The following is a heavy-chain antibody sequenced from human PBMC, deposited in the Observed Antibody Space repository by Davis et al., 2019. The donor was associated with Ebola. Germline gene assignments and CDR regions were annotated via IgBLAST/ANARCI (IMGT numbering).Heavy chain of an antibody. J-gene: IGHJ4*02. D-gene: IGHD3-3*01. V-gene: IGHV1-3*01. Sequence: AASVKVSCKASGYTFTSYAMHWVRQAPGQRLEWMGWINAGNGNTIYSQKFQGRVTITADESTSTAYMELSSLRSDDTAVYYCARDGHYDSYDYWGQGTLVTVSS. CDR3: ARDGHYDSYDY. CDR2: INAGNGNT. CDR1: GYTFTSYA.